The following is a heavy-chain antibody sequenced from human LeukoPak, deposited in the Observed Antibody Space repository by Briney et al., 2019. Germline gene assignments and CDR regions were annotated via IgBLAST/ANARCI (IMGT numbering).Heavy chain of an antibody. V-gene: IGHV4-38-2*02. CDR2: IYHSGST. D-gene: IGHD6-13*01. CDR3: ARAAAGYYFYYMDV. J-gene: IGHJ6*03. Sequence: PSETLSLTCSVSTYSISSAYYWGWIRQPPGKGLQWIGSIYHSGSTSYNPSLKSRVTISVDTSKNQFSLKLSSVTAADTAVYYCARAAAGYYFYYMDVWGKGTTVTVSS. CDR1: TYSISSAYY.